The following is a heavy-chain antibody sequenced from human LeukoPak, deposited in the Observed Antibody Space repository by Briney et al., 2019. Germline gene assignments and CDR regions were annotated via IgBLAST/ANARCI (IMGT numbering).Heavy chain of an antibody. D-gene: IGHD2/OR15-2a*01. CDR3: ARHSNYFRYYYYYGMDV. CDR2: IYYSGST. J-gene: IGHJ6*02. CDR1: GGSISSYY. Sequence: SETLSLTCTVSGGSISSYYWSWIRQPPGKGLEWIGYIYYSGSTNYNPSLKSRVTISVDTSKNQFSLKLSSVTAADTAVYYCARHSNYFRYYYYYGMDVWGQGTTVTVSS. V-gene: IGHV4-59*08.